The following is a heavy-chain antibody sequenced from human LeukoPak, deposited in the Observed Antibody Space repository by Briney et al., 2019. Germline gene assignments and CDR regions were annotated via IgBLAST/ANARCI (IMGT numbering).Heavy chain of an antibody. J-gene: IGHJ4*02. CDR2: IYYGANT. CDR1: GGSISSSLYY. CDR3: ARGQTLDWLSNYFDS. D-gene: IGHD3-3*01. V-gene: IGHV4-39*01. Sequence: SETLSLTCTVSGGSISSSLYYWGWVRQPPGKGLEWVGSIYYGANTYYNPSLKSRLTISVDTPKNQVSLKLRSVTAADTALYFCARGQTLDWLSNYFDSWGQGSLVIVSS.